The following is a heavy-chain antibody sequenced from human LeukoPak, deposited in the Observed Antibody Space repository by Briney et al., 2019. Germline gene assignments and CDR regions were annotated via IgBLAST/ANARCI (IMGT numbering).Heavy chain of an antibody. V-gene: IGHV3-43*02. D-gene: IGHD2-21*02. J-gene: IGHJ6*03. CDR2: ISGDGGTK. CDR1: GFTFNDFV. Sequence: GGSLRLFCTASGFTFNDFVMQWVRQVPGKNLEWVALISGDGGTKDYASSVEGGFTISRDNTQKSLFLEMNNLGTEDTALYYCAKSGLGDHGIFTGRGSPYYYYYLDVWGKGTTVIVS. CDR3: AKSGLGDHGIFTGRGSPYYYYYLDV.